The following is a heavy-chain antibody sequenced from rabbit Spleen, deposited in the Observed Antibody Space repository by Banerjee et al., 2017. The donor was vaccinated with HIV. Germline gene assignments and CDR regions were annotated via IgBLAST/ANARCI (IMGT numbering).Heavy chain of an antibody. CDR2: TVGGRSTFT. CDR3: ARDLTSVVGWNFNV. CDR1: GVSFSSSSY. J-gene: IGHJ4*01. D-gene: IGHD1-1*01. Sequence: QSLEESGGDLVKPGASLTLTCTASGVSFSSSSYVCWVRQAPGKGLEWIACTVGGRSTFTYYASWAKGRFTISKASSTTVTLQMTSLTAADTATYFCARDLTSVVGWNFNVWGPGTLVTV. V-gene: IGHV1S40*01.